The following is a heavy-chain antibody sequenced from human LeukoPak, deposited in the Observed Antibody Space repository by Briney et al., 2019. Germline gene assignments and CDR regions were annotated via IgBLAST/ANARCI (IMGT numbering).Heavy chain of an antibody. CDR3: ARITDEAALYYFDY. J-gene: IGHJ4*02. D-gene: IGHD3-16*01. CDR1: GYTFTGYY. CDR2: ISAYNGNT. V-gene: IGHV1-18*04. Sequence: ASVKVSCKASGYTFTGYYMHWVRQAPGQGLEWMGWISAYNGNTNYAQKLQGRVTMTTDTSTSTAYMELRSLRSDDTAVYYCARITDEAALYYFDYWGQGTLVTVSS.